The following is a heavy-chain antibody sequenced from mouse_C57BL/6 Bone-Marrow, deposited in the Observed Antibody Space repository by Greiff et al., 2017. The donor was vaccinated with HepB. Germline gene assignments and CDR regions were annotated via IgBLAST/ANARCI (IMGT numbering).Heavy chain of an antibody. CDR3: TSLDDGYSYAMDY. J-gene: IGHJ4*01. V-gene: IGHV14-4*01. D-gene: IGHD2-3*01. CDR2: IDPENGDT. CDR1: GFNIKDYY. Sequence: EVQLQQSGAELVKPGASVKLSCTASGFNIKDYYMHWVKQRPEQGLEWIGWIDPENGDTEYASKFQGKATITADTSSNTAYLQLSSLTSEDTAVYYCTSLDDGYSYAMDYWGQGTSVTVSS.